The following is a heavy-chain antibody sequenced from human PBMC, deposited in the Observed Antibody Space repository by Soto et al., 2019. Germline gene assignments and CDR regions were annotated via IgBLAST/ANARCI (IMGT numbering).Heavy chain of an antibody. Sequence: GESLKISCKGSGYSFTSYWISWVRQMPGKGLEWMGRIDPSDSYTNYSPSFQGHVTISADKSISTAYLQWSSLKASDTAMYYCARFIEATYYYDGMDVWGQGTTVTVSS. CDR2: IDPSDSYT. V-gene: IGHV5-10-1*01. CDR1: GYSFTSYW. D-gene: IGHD1-26*01. CDR3: ARFIEATYYYDGMDV. J-gene: IGHJ6*02.